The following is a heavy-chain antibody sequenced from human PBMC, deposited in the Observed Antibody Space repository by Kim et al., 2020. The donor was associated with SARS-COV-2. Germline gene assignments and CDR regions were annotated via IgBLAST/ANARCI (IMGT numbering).Heavy chain of an antibody. Sequence: SETLSLTCTVSGGSLSSSSYYWGWIRQPPGKGLEWIGTTYYSGNTYYNPSLKSRVTISVDTSKNQFSLKLGSVTAADTAVYYCARQQRYSSGWYVAFYYYSMDVWGKGTTVTVSS. J-gene: IGHJ6*03. V-gene: IGHV4-39*01. CDR2: TYYSGNT. CDR3: ARQQRYSSGWYVAFYYYSMDV. D-gene: IGHD6-19*01. CDR1: GGSLSSSSYY.